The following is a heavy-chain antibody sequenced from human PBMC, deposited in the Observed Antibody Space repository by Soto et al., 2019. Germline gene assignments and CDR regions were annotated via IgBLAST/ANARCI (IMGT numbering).Heavy chain of an antibody. Sequence: SETLSLTCTVSGGSIRSYYWTWIRQPPGKGLEWLGYIFYSGNTFYNPSLKSRVTISIHTSKSQFSLQLTSVTAADTAVYYCARGAADTAMVDSWGQGTLVTVSS. J-gene: IGHJ4*02. D-gene: IGHD5-18*01. CDR1: GGSIRSYY. CDR3: ARGAADTAMVDS. CDR2: IFYSGNT. V-gene: IGHV4-59*01.